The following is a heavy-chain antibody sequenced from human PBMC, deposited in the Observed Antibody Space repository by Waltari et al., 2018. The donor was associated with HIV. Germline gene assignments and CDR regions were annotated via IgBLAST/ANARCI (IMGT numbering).Heavy chain of an antibody. D-gene: IGHD3-3*01. CDR2: SGPKSGKT. V-gene: IGHV1-8*01. CDR3: ARSRPGAVFGDN. J-gene: IGHJ4*02. Sequence: QVQLVQSGAEVKLPGASLKVSCRTSGYDFTTFDINWVRQASGQGLEWMGWSGPKSGKTGYARKFQGRVIMTSDSSIDTAYLELSSLTSHDTAVYYCARSRPGAVFGDNWGQGTLVTVSS. CDR1: GYDFTTFD.